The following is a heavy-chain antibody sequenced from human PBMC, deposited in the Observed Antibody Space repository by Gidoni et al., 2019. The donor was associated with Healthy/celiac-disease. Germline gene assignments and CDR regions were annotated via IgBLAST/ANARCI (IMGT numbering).Heavy chain of an antibody. CDR1: GFTVSSNY. V-gene: IGHV3-66*01. Sequence: EVQLVESGGGLVPPGGSLRLSCAASGFTVSSNYTSWFRQAPGKGLEGVSVIYSGGSTYYADSVKGRFTISRDNSKNTLYLQMNSLRAEDTAVYYCARVTSDWGQGTLVTVSS. J-gene: IGHJ4*02. CDR2: IYSGGST. CDR3: ARVTSD.